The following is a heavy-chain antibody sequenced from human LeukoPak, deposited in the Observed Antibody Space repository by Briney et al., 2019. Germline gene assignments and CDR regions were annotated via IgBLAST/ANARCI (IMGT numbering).Heavy chain of an antibody. D-gene: IGHD6-13*01. J-gene: IGHJ5*02. Sequence: GASVKVSCKASGYTFTDYDLHWVRQAPGQGPEWMGWINPNSGGANFALNFQGRVTMTRATSISTAYMELSRLTSDDTAVYYCARGVGSSWFDPWGQGTLVTVSS. CDR2: INPNSGGA. CDR3: ARGVGSSWFDP. V-gene: IGHV1-2*02. CDR1: GYTFTDYD.